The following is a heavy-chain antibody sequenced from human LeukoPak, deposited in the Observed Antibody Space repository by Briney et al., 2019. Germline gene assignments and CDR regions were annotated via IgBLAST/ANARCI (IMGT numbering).Heavy chain of an antibody. CDR2: IYTSGST. CDR1: GGSISSYY. D-gene: IGHD5/OR15-5a*01. Sequence: SETLSLTCTVSGGSISSYYWSWIRQPAGKGLEWIGRIYTSGSTNYNPSLKSRVTMSEDTSKNQFSLKLSSVTAADTAVYYCAGLNSVGAFDIWGQGTMVTVSS. V-gene: IGHV4-4*07. CDR3: AGLNSVGAFDI. J-gene: IGHJ3*02.